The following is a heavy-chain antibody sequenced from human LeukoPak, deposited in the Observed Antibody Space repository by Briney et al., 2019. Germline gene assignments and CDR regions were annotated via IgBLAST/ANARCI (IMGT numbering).Heavy chain of an antibody. CDR2: INHSGST. J-gene: IGHJ4*02. D-gene: IGHD3-22*01. Sequence: PSETLSLTCAVYGGSFSGYYWSWIRQPPGKGLEWIGEINHSGSTNYNPSLKSRVTVSVDTSKNQFSLKLSSVTAADTAVYYCARDRAGYYYDSSGYYRYWGQGTLVTVSS. V-gene: IGHV4-34*01. CDR3: ARDRAGYYYDSSGYYRY. CDR1: GGSFSGYY.